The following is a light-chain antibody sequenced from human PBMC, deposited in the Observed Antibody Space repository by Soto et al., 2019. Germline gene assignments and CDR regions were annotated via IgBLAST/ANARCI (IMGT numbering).Light chain of an antibody. J-gene: IGKJ3*01. CDR3: QQANSFPFT. CDR1: QNIRNY. Sequence: DIQMTQSPSSLSASVGDRVTITCRASQNIRNYLNWYQQTPGKAPKLLIYAAYSLQSGVPSRFSGSGSGTDFTLTISSLQPEDFTTYYCQQANSFPFTFGPGTKVDIK. V-gene: IGKV1-39*01. CDR2: AAY.